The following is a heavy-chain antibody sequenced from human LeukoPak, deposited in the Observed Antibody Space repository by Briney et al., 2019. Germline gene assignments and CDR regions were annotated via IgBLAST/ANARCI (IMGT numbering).Heavy chain of an antibody. CDR1: GFTFSSYW. J-gene: IGHJ4*02. Sequence: GGSLRLSCAASGFTFSSYWMHWVRQAPGKGLEWVANIKHDGSEKYYVDSVKGRFTISRDNAKNSLYLQMNSLRAEDTAVYYCARDGPWFGEFYDYWGQGTLVTVSS. V-gene: IGHV3-7*04. D-gene: IGHD3-10*01. CDR2: IKHDGSEK. CDR3: ARDGPWFGEFYDY.